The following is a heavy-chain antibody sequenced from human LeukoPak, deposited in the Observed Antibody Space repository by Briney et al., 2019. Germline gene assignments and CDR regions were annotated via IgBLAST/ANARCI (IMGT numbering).Heavy chain of an antibody. V-gene: IGHV3-53*01. CDR2: IHKNAIT. CDR3: ARSLRVRGVPDYMDV. D-gene: IGHD3-10*01. Sequence: PGGSLRLSCAASDFTVSSNYMTWVRQPPGKGLEWVSVIHKNAITSYAVTVRGRFTISRDNSKNTLYLQMNNLRVDDTAVYYCARSLRVRGVPDYMDVWGKGTTVTVYS. J-gene: IGHJ6*03. CDR1: DFTVSSNY.